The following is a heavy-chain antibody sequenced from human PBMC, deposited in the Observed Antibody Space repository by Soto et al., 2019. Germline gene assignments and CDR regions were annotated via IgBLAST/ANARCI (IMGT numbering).Heavy chain of an antibody. D-gene: IGHD6-19*01. Sequence: QVQLQESGPGLVKPSQTLSLTCTVSGGSISSGGYYWSWIRQHPGKGLEWIGYIYYSGSTYYNTSLKSRVTISVDTYKNQFSLKLSSVTAADTAVYYCARGAHYSSPFRWFDPWGQGTLVTVSS. V-gene: IGHV4-31*03. CDR2: IYYSGST. CDR1: GGSISSGGYY. J-gene: IGHJ5*02. CDR3: ARGAHYSSPFRWFDP.